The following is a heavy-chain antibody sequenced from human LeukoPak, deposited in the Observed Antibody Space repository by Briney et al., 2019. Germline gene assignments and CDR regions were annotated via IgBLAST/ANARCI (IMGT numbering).Heavy chain of an antibody. J-gene: IGHJ6*03. V-gene: IGHV3-74*01. Sequence: PGGSLRLSCAASGFTFSSYWMHWVRQAPGKGLVWVSRINSDGSSTSYADSVKGRFTIPRDNAKNTLYLQMNSLRAEDTAVYYCARGLAAAGMSYYYYYMDVWGKGTTVTVSS. CDR3: ARGLAAAGMSYYYYYMDV. CDR2: INSDGSST. CDR1: GFTFSSYW. D-gene: IGHD6-13*01.